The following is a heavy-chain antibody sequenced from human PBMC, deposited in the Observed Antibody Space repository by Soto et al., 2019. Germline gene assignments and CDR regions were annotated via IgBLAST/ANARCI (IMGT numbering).Heavy chain of an antibody. Sequence: GGSLRLSCEGSGFTFANFAMTWVRQGPGKGLEWGPALSGRASNPYYADSVKGGFTISRDNSKKTVFLQMNSLRVDDTAVYYCTTQFFLSTRKPPEDVWGQGTPVTVS. CDR3: TTQFFLSTRKPPEDV. V-gene: IGHV3-23*01. J-gene: IGHJ6*02. D-gene: IGHD2-2*01. CDR2: LSGRASNP. CDR1: GFTFANFA.